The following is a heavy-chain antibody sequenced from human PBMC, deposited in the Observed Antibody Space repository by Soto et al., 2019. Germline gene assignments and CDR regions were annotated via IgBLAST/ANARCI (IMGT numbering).Heavy chain of an antibody. CDR3: ARVRGPSCGGDCYPPPPNWFDP. CDR1: GGSISSGGYY. D-gene: IGHD2-21*02. J-gene: IGHJ5*02. Sequence: SETLSLTCTVSGGSISSGGYYWSWIRQHPGKGLEWIGYIYYSGSTYYNPSLKSRVTISVDTSKNQFSLKLSSVTAADTAVYYCARVRGPSCGGDCYPPPPNWFDPWGQGSLVTVSS. V-gene: IGHV4-31*03. CDR2: IYYSGST.